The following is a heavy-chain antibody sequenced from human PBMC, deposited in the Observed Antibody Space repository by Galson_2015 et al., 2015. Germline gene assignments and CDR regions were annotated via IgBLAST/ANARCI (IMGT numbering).Heavy chain of an antibody. CDR2: IKQDGSER. Sequence: SLRLSCAASGFTFSNYWMTWVRQAPGKGLEWVANIKQDGSERYYVDSVKGRFTISRDNAKNSLYLQMNSLRAVDTAVYYCAKVGRQLGDYFDYWGQGTLVTVSS. V-gene: IGHV3-7*03. J-gene: IGHJ4*02. D-gene: IGHD1-1*01. CDR3: AKVGRQLGDYFDY. CDR1: GFTFSNYW.